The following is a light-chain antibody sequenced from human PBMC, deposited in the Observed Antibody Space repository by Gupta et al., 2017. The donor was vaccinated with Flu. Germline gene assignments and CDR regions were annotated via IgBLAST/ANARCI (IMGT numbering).Light chain of an antibody. CDR2: GAS. CDR1: QSGESMY. J-gene: IGKJ1*01. CDR3: QQEGSLLWT. V-gene: IGKV3-20*01. Sequence: GTVLLSPWDRDTPSCSARQSGESMYLEWYQQKPGRAPRLLIYGASSRATGIPDRFSGSGSGTDFILTISRLEPEDFAIYYCQQEGSLLWTFGQGTKVEI.